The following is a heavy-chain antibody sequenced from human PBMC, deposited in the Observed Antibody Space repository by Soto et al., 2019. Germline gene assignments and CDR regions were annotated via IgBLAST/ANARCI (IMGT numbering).Heavy chain of an antibody. CDR1: GGTFSNYA. J-gene: IGHJ4*02. CDR2: ITPIFGAA. Sequence: SVKVSCKASGGTFSNYAISWVRQAPGQGLEWMGGITPIFGAANYAQKFQGRVTITADESTNTAYMELSSLRSEDTALYYCARGWSYDILTAYSYWGQGTLVTVSS. CDR3: ARGWSYDILTAYSY. D-gene: IGHD3-9*01. V-gene: IGHV1-69*13.